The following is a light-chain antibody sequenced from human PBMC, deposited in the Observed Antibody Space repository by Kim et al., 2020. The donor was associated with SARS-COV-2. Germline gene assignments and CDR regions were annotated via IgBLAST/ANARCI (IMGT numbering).Light chain of an antibody. Sequence: ASLGDRVTITCRASQSISNYLNWYQQKPGKAPKLLIYAASSLQSGDPSRFSGRGSGTDFTLTISSLQPEDFATYYCQQSSSTPRTFGQGTKVDIK. CDR3: QQSSSTPRT. V-gene: IGKV1-39*01. CDR2: AAS. CDR1: QSISNY. J-gene: IGKJ1*01.